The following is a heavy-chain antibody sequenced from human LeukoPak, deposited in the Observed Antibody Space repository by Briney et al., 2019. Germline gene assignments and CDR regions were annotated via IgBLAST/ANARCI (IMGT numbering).Heavy chain of an antibody. CDR3: AKDSTTLLRFFDY. Sequence: SCKASGGTFSSYAMSWVRQAPGKGLEWVSAISGSGGSTYYADSVKGRFTISRDNSKNTLYLQMNSLRAEDTAVYYCAKDSTTLLRFFDYWGQGTLVTVSS. CDR2: ISGSGGST. CDR1: GGTFSSYA. V-gene: IGHV3-23*01. D-gene: IGHD2-15*01. J-gene: IGHJ4*02.